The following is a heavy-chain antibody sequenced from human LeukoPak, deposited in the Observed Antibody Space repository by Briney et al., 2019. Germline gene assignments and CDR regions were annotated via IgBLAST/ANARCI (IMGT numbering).Heavy chain of an antibody. CDR3: ARRIAVAAWFDP. Sequence: TSETLSLACTVSGGSISNYYWSWIRQPPGKGLEWIGYIYYSGSTNYNPSLKSRVTISVDTSKSQFSLKLSSVTAADTAVYYCARRIAVAAWFDPWGQGTLVTVSS. CDR1: GGSISNYY. CDR2: IYYSGST. D-gene: IGHD6-19*01. V-gene: IGHV4-59*08. J-gene: IGHJ5*02.